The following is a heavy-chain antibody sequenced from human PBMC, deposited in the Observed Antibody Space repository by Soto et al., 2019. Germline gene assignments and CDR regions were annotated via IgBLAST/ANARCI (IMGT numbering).Heavy chain of an antibody. D-gene: IGHD3-10*01. V-gene: IGHV4-59*08. CDR1: GGSISSYY. CDR2: IYYSGST. J-gene: IGHJ3*02. CDR3: ARHGVHHPGASYDI. Sequence: QVQLQESGPGLVKPSETLSLTCTVSGGSISSYYWSWIRQPPGKGLEWIGYIYYSGSTNYNPSLKSRVTISAYSSQNKFSLKLSSVTAADTDVYHCARHGVHHPGASYDIWGQGTMVTVSS.